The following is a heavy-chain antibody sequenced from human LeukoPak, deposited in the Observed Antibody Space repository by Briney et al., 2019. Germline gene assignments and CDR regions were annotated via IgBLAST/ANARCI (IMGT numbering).Heavy chain of an antibody. CDR1: GFTFSSYA. CDR3: ARVPRTVTDYMDV. V-gene: IGHV3-64*01. J-gene: IGHJ6*03. Sequence: PGGSLRLSRAASGFTFSSYAMHWVRQAPGKGLEYVSAISSNGGSTYYANSVKGRFTISRGNSKNTLYLQMGSLRAEDMAVYYCARVPRTVTDYMDVWGKGTTVTVSS. CDR2: ISSNGGST. D-gene: IGHD4-17*01.